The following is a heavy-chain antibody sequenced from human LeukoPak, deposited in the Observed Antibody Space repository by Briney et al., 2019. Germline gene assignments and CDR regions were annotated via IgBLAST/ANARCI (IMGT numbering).Heavy chain of an antibody. Sequence: SETLSLTCTVSGGSLSSYSWSWIRQPPGKGLEWIGRTYASGSTIYNPSLQSRISISVDTSNNHFSLHLTSVTAADTAVYYCARRMLEARQSSAANWFDTWGQGTLVTVSS. D-gene: IGHD3-16*01. V-gene: IGHV4-4*07. CDR1: GGSLSSYS. CDR2: TYASGST. J-gene: IGHJ5*02. CDR3: ARRMLEARQSSAANWFDT.